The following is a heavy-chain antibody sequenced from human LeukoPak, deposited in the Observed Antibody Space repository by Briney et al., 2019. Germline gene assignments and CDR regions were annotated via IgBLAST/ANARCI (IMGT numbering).Heavy chain of an antibody. D-gene: IGHD2-15*01. CDR1: GFTFNSSA. V-gene: IGHV3-30-3*01. CDR3: ARDRRYCSGCSCYFDYFFDY. Sequence: GRSLRLSCTASGFTFNSSAVLLVRQAPGKGLEWVAVISYDGSINFYAASVKGRFTISRDNSKNTLYLQMNSLRAEDTALYFCARDRRYCSGCSCYFDYFFDYWGQGTLVTGSS. CDR2: ISYDGSIN. J-gene: IGHJ4*02.